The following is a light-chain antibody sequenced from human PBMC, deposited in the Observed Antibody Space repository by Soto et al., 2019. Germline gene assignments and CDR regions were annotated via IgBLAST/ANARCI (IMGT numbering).Light chain of an antibody. Sequence: EIGLTQSPGTLSLSHGERATLSCRASQSVSSNLAWYQQKPGQAPRLLIYGASTRATGIPARFSGSGSGTEFTLTISSLQSADFAVYYCQQYNNWPPSTFGQGTKV. V-gene: IGKV3-15*01. CDR2: GAS. CDR1: QSVSSN. CDR3: QQYNNWPPST. J-gene: IGKJ1*01.